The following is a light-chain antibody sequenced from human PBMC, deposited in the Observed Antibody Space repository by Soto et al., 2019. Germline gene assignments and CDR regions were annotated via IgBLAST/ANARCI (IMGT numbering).Light chain of an antibody. V-gene: IGKV3-15*01. CDR3: QQYNHWPQRT. Sequence: EIVLTQSPGTLSLSLLEIATLSCRASQSVSSSNLAWYQQKPGQAPRLLIYGASTRATGIPARFSGSGSGTEFTLTISSLQSEDFAVYFCQQYNHWPQRTFGQGTNVDIK. CDR1: QSVSSSN. J-gene: IGKJ1*01. CDR2: GAS.